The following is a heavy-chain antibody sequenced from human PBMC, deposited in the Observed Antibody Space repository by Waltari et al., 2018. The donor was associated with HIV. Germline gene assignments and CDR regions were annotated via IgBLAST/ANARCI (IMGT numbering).Heavy chain of an antibody. CDR1: GYSFNSYW. V-gene: IGHV5-51*01. D-gene: IGHD3-3*01. CDR2: IYPGDSDT. CDR3: ARRNYDFWSGFQAAFDI. Sequence: EVQLVQPRAEVRKHGESLKISCKGSGYSFNSYWCGWLTQMPGKGLEARGIIYPGDSDTRYIPSFQGQVTISADKSISTAYLQWSSLKASDTAMYYCARRNYDFWSGFQAAFDIWGQGTMVTVSS. J-gene: IGHJ3*02.